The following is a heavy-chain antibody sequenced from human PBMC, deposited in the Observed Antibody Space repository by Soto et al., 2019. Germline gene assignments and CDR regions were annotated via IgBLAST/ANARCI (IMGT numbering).Heavy chain of an antibody. J-gene: IGHJ2*01. D-gene: IGHD4-17*01. Sequence: QVQRMQSGAEVKKPGSSVKVSCKASGGTFSSYASSWVRQAPGQGLEWMGGIIPIFGTANYAQKFQGRVTITADEATSTAYMELSSLRSEDTAVYYCARATVAIREDNYCYFDLWGRCTLVTVSS. CDR3: ARATVAIREDNYCYFDL. V-gene: IGHV1-69*01. CDR2: IIPIFGTA. CDR1: GGTFSSYA.